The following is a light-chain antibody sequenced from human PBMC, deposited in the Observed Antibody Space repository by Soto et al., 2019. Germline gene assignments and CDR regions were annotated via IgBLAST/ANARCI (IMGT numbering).Light chain of an antibody. V-gene: IGKV3-20*01. CDR3: QDYGTSAPWT. J-gene: IGKJ1*01. Sequence: VLTQSPGTLSLSPGERTTLSSRASQNIRGNELAWYQQKPGQPPRLLIYRGSSRAPGIPDRFSGRGSGTEFTLTISRLEPEDFAVYYCQDYGTSAPWTFGQGTRVEI. CDR2: RGS. CDR1: QNIRGNE.